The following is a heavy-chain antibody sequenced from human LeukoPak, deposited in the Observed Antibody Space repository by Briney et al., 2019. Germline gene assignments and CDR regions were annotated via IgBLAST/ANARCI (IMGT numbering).Heavy chain of an antibody. D-gene: IGHD6-6*01. Sequence: SSVKVSCKASGGTISSYAISWVRQAPGQGLEWMGGIIPIFGTANYAQKFQGRVTITADESTSTAYMELSSLRSEDTAVYYCARALSSRYYYYGMDVWGQGTTVTVSS. J-gene: IGHJ6*02. CDR3: ARALSSRYYYYGMDV. CDR1: GGTISSYA. CDR2: IIPIFGTA. V-gene: IGHV1-69*01.